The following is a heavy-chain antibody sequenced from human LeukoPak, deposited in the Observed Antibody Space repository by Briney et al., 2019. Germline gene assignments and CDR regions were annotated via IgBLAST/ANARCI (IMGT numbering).Heavy chain of an antibody. CDR2: VYYSGSP. J-gene: IGHJ4*02. CDR3: ARGGVGAYFDY. CDR1: GGSISSYF. D-gene: IGHD1-26*01. Sequence: PSETLSLTCTVSGGSISSYFWSWIRQPPGMGLEWIGYVYYSGSPNYNPSLKSRVTISVDTSKNQFSLKLSSVTAADTAVYYCARGGVGAYFDYWGQGTLVTVSS. V-gene: IGHV4-59*08.